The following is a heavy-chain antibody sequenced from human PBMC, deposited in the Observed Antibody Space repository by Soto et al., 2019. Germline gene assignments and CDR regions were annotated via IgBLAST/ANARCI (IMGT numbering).Heavy chain of an antibody. D-gene: IGHD3-3*01. CDR3: ARDLNYDYWSGTDAFDI. J-gene: IGHJ3*02. V-gene: IGHV1-18*01. Sequence: DLEWMGWISAYNGNTNYAQKLQGRVNMTTDTSTSTAYMELRSLRSDDTDVYYCARDLNYDYWSGTDAFDIWGQGTMLS. CDR2: ISAYNGNT.